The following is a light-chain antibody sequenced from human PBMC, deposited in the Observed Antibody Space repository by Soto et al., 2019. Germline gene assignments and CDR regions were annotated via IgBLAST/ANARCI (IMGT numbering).Light chain of an antibody. CDR3: QHSYSTPYP. CDR2: ATS. CDR1: QTISSF. Sequence: DIQMTQSPSFLSASLGDRVTITCRASQTISSFLYWYQQRPGKAPKLMIYATSNLHSGVPSRFSGAGSRTDFTLTINSLQPEDFETYYCQHSYSTPYPFGQGTQL. J-gene: IGKJ2*01. V-gene: IGKV1-39*01.